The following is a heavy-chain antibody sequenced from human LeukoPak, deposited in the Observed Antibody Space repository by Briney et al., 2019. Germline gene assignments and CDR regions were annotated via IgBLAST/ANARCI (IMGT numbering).Heavy chain of an antibody. CDR1: GYTFTGYY. J-gene: IGHJ3*02. CDR3: ARLTYYDFWSGYNYAFDI. Sequence: GASVEVSCKASGYTFTGYYMHWVRQAPGQGLEWMGWINPSSGGTNYAQKFQGRVTMTRDTSISTAYMELSRLRSDDTAVYYCARLTYYDFWSGYNYAFDIWGQGTMVTVSS. D-gene: IGHD3-3*01. CDR2: INPSSGGT. V-gene: IGHV1-2*02.